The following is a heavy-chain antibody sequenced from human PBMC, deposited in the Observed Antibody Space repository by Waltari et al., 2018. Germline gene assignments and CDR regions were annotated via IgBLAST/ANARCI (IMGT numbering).Heavy chain of an antibody. D-gene: IGHD5-18*01. CDR3: ARGYTYRTPDALHI. Sequence: EVQLVESGGGLVQHGGSLRLSCAASGFTFSRYCMPWVSQAPGKGLVWVSRLKMDGSSRNYADSVKGRFTISRDNAKNMVYLQMLSLRVEDTAVYYCARGYTYRTPDALHIWGQGTVVTVSS. CDR1: GFTFSRYC. J-gene: IGHJ3*02. CDR2: LKMDGSSR. V-gene: IGHV3-74*01.